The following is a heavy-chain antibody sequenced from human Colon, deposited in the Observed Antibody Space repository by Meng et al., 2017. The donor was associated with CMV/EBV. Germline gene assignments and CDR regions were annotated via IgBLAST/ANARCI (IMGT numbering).Heavy chain of an antibody. CDR1: GFVFPNTG. D-gene: IGHD6-6*01. CDR3: AKDQSSRIDY. J-gene: IGHJ4*02. V-gene: IGHV3-30*02. CDR2: ISKDGNNK. Sequence: GGSLRLSCAASGFVFPNTGMHWVRQAPGRGLEWVAFISKDGNNKFYGDSVKGRFTISRDNSKNTVSLQMDTLRPEDTAVYYCAKDQSSRIDYWGQGTLVTVSS.